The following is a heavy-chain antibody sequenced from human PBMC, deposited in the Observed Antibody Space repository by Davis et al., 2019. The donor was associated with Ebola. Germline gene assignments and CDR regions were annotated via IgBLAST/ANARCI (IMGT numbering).Heavy chain of an antibody. CDR1: GYSFTSYW. CDR3: ARFRSRNYYYYGMDV. D-gene: IGHD1-14*01. V-gene: IGHV5-51*01. CDR2: IYPGDSDT. Sequence: GESLKISCKGSGYSFTSYWIGWVRQMPGKGLEWMGIIYPGDSDTRYSPSFQGQVTISADNSISTAYLQWSSLKASDTAMYYCARFRSRNYYYYGMDVWGQGTTVTVSS. J-gene: IGHJ6*02.